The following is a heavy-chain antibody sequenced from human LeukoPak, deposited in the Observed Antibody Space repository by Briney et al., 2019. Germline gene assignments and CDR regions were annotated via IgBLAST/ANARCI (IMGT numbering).Heavy chain of an antibody. CDR3: ARQDTMDDYGEVVDAFDI. CDR1: GGSISSYY. V-gene: IGHV4-59*08. D-gene: IGHD4-17*01. J-gene: IGHJ3*02. CDR2: IYYSGST. Sequence: SETLSLTCTVSGGSISSYYWSWIRQPPGKGLEWIGYIYYSGSTNYNPSLKSRVTISVDTSKNQFSLKLSSVTAADTAVYYCARQDTMDDYGEVVDAFDIWGQGTMVTVSS.